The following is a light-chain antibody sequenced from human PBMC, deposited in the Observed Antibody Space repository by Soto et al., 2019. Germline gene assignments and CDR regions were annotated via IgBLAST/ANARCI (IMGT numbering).Light chain of an antibody. Sequence: QSALTQPASVSGSPGQSITISCTGTSSDVGSYNLVSWYQQHPGKAPKLMIYEDNKRPSGVSNRFSGSKSGNTASLTISGLQAEDEADYYCSSYTTSSSYVFGPGTKVTVL. J-gene: IGLJ1*01. V-gene: IGLV2-14*02. CDR2: EDN. CDR1: SSDVGSYNL. CDR3: SSYTTSSSYV.